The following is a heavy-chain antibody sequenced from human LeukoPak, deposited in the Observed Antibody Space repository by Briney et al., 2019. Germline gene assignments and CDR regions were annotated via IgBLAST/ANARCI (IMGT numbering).Heavy chain of an antibody. V-gene: IGHV3-23*01. CDR1: GFIFSSYE. J-gene: IGHJ4*02. D-gene: IGHD3-22*01. CDR2: ISDGGGNT. Sequence: GGSLRLSCAASGFIFSSYEMNWVRQAPGKGLEWVSGISDGGGNTYYADSVRGRFTISRDNSKNTLYLQMNSLRAEDTAVYYCARDDFYYDSSGYYYGPIDYWGQGTLVTVSS. CDR3: ARDDFYYDSSGYYYGPIDY.